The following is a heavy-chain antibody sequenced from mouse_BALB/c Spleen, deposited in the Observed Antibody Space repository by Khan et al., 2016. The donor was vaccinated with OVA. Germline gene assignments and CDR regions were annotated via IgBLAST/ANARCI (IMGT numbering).Heavy chain of an antibody. Sequence: VQLQQSGPELVKPGASVKISCKASGYSFTGYFMNWVMQSHGKSLEWIGRINPHIGETFYNQKFKDKATLTVDESSRTAHLELRSLASEDTAVYYCARNIGSDFDYWGQGTTLTVSS. J-gene: IGHJ2*01. D-gene: IGHD1-1*01. CDR3: ARNIGSDFDY. V-gene: IGHV1-20*02. CDR1: GYSFTGYF. CDR2: INPHIGET.